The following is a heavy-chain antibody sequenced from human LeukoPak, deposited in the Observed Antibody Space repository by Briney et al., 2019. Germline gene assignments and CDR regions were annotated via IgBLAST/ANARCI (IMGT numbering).Heavy chain of an antibody. CDR3: ARDHPPFYYDFWSGWGGGLDYYFDY. J-gene: IGHJ4*02. CDR2: ISAYNGNT. D-gene: IGHD3-3*01. V-gene: IGHV1-18*01. CDR1: GYTFTSYG. Sequence: PGASVKVSCKASGYTFTSYGISWVRQAPGQGLEWMGWISAYNGNTNYAQKLQGRVTMTTDTSTSTAYMELRSLRSDDTAVYYCARDHPPFYYDFWSGWGGGLDYYFDYWGQGTLVTVSS.